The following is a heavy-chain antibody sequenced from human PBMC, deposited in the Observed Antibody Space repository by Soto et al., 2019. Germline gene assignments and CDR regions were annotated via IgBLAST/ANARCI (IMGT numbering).Heavy chain of an antibody. J-gene: IGHJ4*02. CDR1: GGSISNGNYY. V-gene: IGHV4-39*01. D-gene: IGHD3-10*01. CDR2: IYYSGST. Sequence: SETLSLTCTVSGGSISNGNYYWGWIRQPPGKGLEWIGSIYYSGSTYYNPSLKSRVTISVDTSKNQFSLKLSSVSAADTAVYYCARHRVRYYFDYWGQGTLVTVSS. CDR3: ARHRVRYYFDY.